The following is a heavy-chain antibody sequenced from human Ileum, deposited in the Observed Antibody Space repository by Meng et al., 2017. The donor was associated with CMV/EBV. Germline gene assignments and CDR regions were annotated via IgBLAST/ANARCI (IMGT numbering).Heavy chain of an antibody. CDR3: VKDLVITFGGVSVGDLDY. V-gene: IGHV3-30*02. CDR2: IQHDGSNK. D-gene: IGHD3-16*02. J-gene: IGHJ4*02. CDR1: GFPFSSYG. Sequence: GGSLRPSCPASGFPFSSYGMLWVRQAPGKGLEWVAFIQHDGSNKYYADSVKGRLTISRDNSKNTLYLQLNSLRGDDTAVYYCVKDLVITFGGVSVGDLDYWGQGTLVTVSS.